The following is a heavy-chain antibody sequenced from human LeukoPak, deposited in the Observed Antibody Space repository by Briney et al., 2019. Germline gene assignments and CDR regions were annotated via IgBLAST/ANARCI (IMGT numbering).Heavy chain of an antibody. D-gene: IGHD4-17*01. V-gene: IGHV4-34*01. Sequence: SETLSLTCAVYGGSFSGYYWSWIRQPPGKGLEWIGEINHSGSTHYNPSLKSRVTISVDTSKNQFSLKLSSVTAADTAVYYCASSYGDARSLDYWGQGTLVTVSS. J-gene: IGHJ4*02. CDR2: INHSGST. CDR1: GGSFSGYY. CDR3: ASSYGDARSLDY.